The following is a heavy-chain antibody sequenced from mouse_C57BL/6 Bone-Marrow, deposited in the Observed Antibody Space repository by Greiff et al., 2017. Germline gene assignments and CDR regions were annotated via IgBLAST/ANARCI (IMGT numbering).Heavy chain of an antibody. D-gene: IGHD1-1*01. J-gene: IGHJ3*01. CDR1: GYTFTSYG. CDR3: ARNYGSSYEAY. V-gene: IGHV1-81*01. CDR2: IYPRSGNT. Sequence: VQLQQSGAELARPGASVKLSCKASGYTFTSYGISWVKQRTGQGLEWIGEIYPRSGNTYYNEKFKGKATLTADKSSSTAYMELRSLTSEDSAVYFCARNYGSSYEAYWGQGTLVTVSA.